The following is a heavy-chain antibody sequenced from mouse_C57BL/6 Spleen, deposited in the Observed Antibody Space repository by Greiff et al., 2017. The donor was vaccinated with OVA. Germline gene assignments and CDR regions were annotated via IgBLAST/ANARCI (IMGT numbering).Heavy chain of an antibody. J-gene: IGHJ4*01. CDR2: IHPNSGST. CDR1: GYTFTSYW. Sequence: QVQLQQPGAELVKPGASVKLSCKASGYTFTSYWMHWVKQRPGQGLEWIGMIHPNSGSTNYNEKFKSKATLTVDKSSSTAYMQLSSLTSEDSAVYYCARGGYGSYYAMDYWGQGTSVTVSS. CDR3: ARGGYGSYYAMDY. D-gene: IGHD1-1*01. V-gene: IGHV1-64*01.